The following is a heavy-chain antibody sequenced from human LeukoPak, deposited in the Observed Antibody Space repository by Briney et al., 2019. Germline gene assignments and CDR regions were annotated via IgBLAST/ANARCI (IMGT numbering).Heavy chain of an antibody. D-gene: IGHD4-11*01. CDR1: GYTFTSYG. CDR3: ARTLTTESYYFDY. V-gene: IGHV1-18*01. J-gene: IGHJ4*02. Sequence: ASVKVSCKASGYTFTSYGIAWLRQAPGQGLEWLGWIRTYNGDTEYAEKFQGRVTMSTDTPTTMAYMELTGLRSDDTAVYYCARTLTTESYYFDYWGQGTLVTVSS. CDR2: IRTYNGDT.